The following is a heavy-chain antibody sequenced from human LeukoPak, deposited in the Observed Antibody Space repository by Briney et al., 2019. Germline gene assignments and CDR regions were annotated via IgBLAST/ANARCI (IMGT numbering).Heavy chain of an antibody. CDR1: GFTYIRSA. CDR3: PKEEVPNDY. J-gene: IGHJ4*02. V-gene: IGHV3-23*01. Sequence: PGGSLRLSCEVSGFTYIRSAMSWVRQAPGKGLEWVSGTSISGESTYYADSVQGRFTISRDNSKNTLYLQMYDLRVEDTAVFYCPKEEVPNDYWGQGILVTVSS. CDR2: TSISGEST.